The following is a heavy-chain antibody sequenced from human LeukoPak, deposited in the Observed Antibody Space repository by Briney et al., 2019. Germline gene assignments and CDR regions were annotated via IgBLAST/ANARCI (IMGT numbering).Heavy chain of an antibody. CDR2: INHSGST. Sequence: PSETLSLTCAVHGGSFNGYYWSWIRQPPGKGLEWIGEINHSGSTNYNPSLKSRVTISVDTSKNQFSLKLNSVTAADTAVYYCARHCSSSSCYLDYWGQGTLVTVSS. CDR1: GGSFNGYY. V-gene: IGHV4-34*01. J-gene: IGHJ4*02. D-gene: IGHD2-2*01. CDR3: ARHCSSSSCYLDY.